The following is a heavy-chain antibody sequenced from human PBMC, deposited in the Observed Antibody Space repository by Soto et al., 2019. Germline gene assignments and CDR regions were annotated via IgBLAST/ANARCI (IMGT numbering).Heavy chain of an antibody. CDR1: GFTFSGYW. CDR2: INPDGSTT. CDR3: TRGVKNEYGVAV. Sequence: GGSLRLSCSASGFTFSGYWMHWVRQPPGKGLVWVSRINPDGSTTNYADSVQGRFAISRDNAKNTVYLHMNSLGAGDSAVYYCTRGVKNEYGVAVWGQGTSVTVSS. V-gene: IGHV3-74*01. J-gene: IGHJ6*02.